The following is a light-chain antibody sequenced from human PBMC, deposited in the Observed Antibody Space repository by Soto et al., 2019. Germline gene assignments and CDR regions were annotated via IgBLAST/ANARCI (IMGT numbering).Light chain of an antibody. J-gene: IGLJ3*02. Sequence: QAVVTQSPSASASLGASVKLTCTLSSGHSNYAIAWHQHRPEKGPRYLMKLNSDGSHSKGDGIPDRFSGSSSGAERYLTISSLQSEDEADYYCQTWGTGIRVFGGGTKLTVL. CDR2: LNSDGSH. CDR1: SGHSNYA. V-gene: IGLV4-69*01. CDR3: QTWGTGIRV.